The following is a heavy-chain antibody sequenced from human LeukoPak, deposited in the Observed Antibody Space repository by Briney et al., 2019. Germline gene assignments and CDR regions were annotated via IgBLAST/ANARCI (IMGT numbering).Heavy chain of an antibody. CDR2: ISSSSGSTK. CDR3: AKINGDIVVVPADDAFDI. V-gene: IGHV3-11*04. Sequence: GGSLRLSCAASGFTFSDYYMTWIRQAPGKGLEYVSYISSSSGSTKYYADSVKGRFTISRDNAKNTLCLQMNSLRAEDTAVYYCAKINGDIVVVPADDAFDIWGQGTMVTVSS. D-gene: IGHD2-2*01. J-gene: IGHJ3*02. CDR1: GFTFSDYY.